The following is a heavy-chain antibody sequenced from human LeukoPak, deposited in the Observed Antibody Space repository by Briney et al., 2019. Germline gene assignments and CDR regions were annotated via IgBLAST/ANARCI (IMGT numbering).Heavy chain of an antibody. Sequence: PSETLSLTCVVSVGSLSTHHWSWIRQSLRRGQEWIGYISDSGSTNYNPSLKSRVTISVDTSKNQFSLMLSSVTAADTAVYYCARGYDSSAYYPFNYWGQGTLVTVSS. J-gene: IGHJ4*02. CDR3: ARGYDSSAYYPFNY. D-gene: IGHD3-22*01. V-gene: IGHV4-59*11. CDR1: VGSLSTHH. CDR2: ISDSGST.